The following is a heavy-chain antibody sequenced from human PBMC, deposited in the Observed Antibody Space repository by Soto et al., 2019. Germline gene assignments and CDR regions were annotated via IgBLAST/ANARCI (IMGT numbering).Heavy chain of an antibody. Sequence: QVQLVQSGAEVKKPGSSVKVSCKASGGTFSSYAISWVRQAPGQGLEWMGGIIPIFGTANYAQKFQGRVTITADESTSTAYMELSSLRSEDTAVYYCARESCTNGVCYWVGNWFDPWGQGTLFTVSS. CDR3: ARESCTNGVCYWVGNWFDP. CDR2: IIPIFGTA. CDR1: GGTFSSYA. V-gene: IGHV1-69*01. J-gene: IGHJ5*02. D-gene: IGHD2-8*01.